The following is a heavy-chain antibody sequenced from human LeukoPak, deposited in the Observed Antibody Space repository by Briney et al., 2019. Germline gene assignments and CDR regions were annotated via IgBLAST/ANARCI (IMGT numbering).Heavy chain of an antibody. J-gene: IGHJ4*02. CDR2: IIPIFGTA. CDR3: AGLGYYGSGTEDY. V-gene: IGHV1-69*05. D-gene: IGHD3-10*01. Sequence: ASVKVSCKASGGTFSSYAISWVRQAPGQGLEWMGGIIPIFGTANYAQKFQGRVTITTDESTSTAYMELSSLRSEDTAVYYCAGLGYYGSGTEDYWGQGTLVTVSS. CDR1: GGTFSSYA.